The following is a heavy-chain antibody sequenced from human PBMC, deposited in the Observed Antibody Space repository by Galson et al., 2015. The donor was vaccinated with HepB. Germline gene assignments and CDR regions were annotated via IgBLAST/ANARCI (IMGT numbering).Heavy chain of an antibody. CDR1: GFTFSNAW. J-gene: IGHJ4*02. CDR2: IKSKTDGGTA. Sequence: SLRLSCAASGFTFSNAWMSWVRQVPGKGLEWVGRIKSKTDGGTADYVAPVKGRFTISRDDSNDTLYVQMNSLKTEDTAVYYCSTAIRLESLVGDYWGQATLVTVSS. V-gene: IGHV3-15*01. CDR3: STAIRLESLVGDY. D-gene: IGHD3-3*01.